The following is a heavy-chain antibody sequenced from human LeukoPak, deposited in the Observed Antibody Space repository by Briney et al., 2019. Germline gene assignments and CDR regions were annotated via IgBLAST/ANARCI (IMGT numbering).Heavy chain of an antibody. V-gene: IGHV3-48*03. CDR2: ISSSGSTI. Sequence: GGSLRLSCAASGFTFSSYEMNWVRQAPGKGLEWVSYISSSGSTIYYADSVKGRFTISRDNAKNSLYLQMNSLRAEDTAVYYCARERTGGGPFDYWGQGTLVTVSS. D-gene: IGHD1-1*01. CDR3: ARERTGGGPFDY. CDR1: GFTFSSYE. J-gene: IGHJ4*02.